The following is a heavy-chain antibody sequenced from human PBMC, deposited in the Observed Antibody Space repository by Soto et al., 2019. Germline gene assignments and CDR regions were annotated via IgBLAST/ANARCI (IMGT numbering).Heavy chain of an antibody. J-gene: IGHJ1*01. D-gene: IGHD2-15*01. CDR1: GYIFTAYS. CDR2: VNPSGGST. Sequence: ASVKVSCKASGYIFTAYSMHWVRQAPGQGLEWMGVVNPSGGSTNYAQKFQGRITMTRDTSTSTVYMDLSSLTSEDTAVYYCAREANCSDGICYSEYFQRWGQGTLVTVSS. CDR3: AREANCSDGICYSEYFQR. V-gene: IGHV1-46*01.